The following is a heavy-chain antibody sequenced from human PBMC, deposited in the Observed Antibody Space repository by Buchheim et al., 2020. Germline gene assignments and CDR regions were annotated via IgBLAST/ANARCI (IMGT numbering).Heavy chain of an antibody. V-gene: IGHV3-7*01. CDR1: GLTFSSYW. Sequence: EVQLVESGGGLVQPGGSLRLSCAASGLTFSSYWMTWVRQAPGKGLEWVAKIKYDGSEKYYVASVEGRFIISRDNAENSLHLQMNSLRVEDTAVYYCATARFWGQGTL. J-gene: IGHJ4*02. CDR2: IKYDGSEK. CDR3: ATARF.